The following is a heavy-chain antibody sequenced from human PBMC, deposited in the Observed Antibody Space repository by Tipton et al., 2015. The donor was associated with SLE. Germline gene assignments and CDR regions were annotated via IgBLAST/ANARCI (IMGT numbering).Heavy chain of an antibody. D-gene: IGHD6-6*01. CDR2: IYHSGST. V-gene: IGHV4-30-2*01. CDR3: ARGKSGCSIAARGCYFDY. J-gene: IGHJ4*02. Sequence: TLSLTCAVSGGSISSGGYSWSWIRQPPGKGLEWIGYIYHSGSTYYNPSLKSRVTISVDRSKNQFSLKLSSVTAADTAVYYCARGKSGCSIAARGCYFDYWGQGTLVTVSS. CDR1: GGSISSGGYS.